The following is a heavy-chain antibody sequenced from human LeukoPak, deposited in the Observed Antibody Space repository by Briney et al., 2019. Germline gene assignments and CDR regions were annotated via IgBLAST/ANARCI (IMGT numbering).Heavy chain of an antibody. V-gene: IGHV3-7*01. D-gene: IGHD1-26*01. CDR2: IKQDGSET. Sequence: PGGSLSLSCAASGFTFSSYWMSWVRQAPGKGLEWVANIKQDGSETYYVDSVKGRFTISRDNAKNSLYLQMNSLRAEDTAVYYCASHGGELLWPTFDYWGQGTLVTVSS. J-gene: IGHJ4*02. CDR1: GFTFSSYW. CDR3: ASHGGELLWPTFDY.